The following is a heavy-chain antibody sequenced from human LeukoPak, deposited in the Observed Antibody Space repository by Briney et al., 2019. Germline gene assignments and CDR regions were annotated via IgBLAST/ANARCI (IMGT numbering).Heavy chain of an antibody. J-gene: IGHJ6*02. V-gene: IGHV1-2*06. CDR2: INPNSGGT. Sequence: ASVNVSCKASGYTFTGYYMHWVRQAPGQGLEWMGRINPNSGGTNYAQKFQGRVTMTRDTSTSTVYMELSSLRSEDTAVYYCARFAPYYYGMDVWGQGTTVTVSS. CDR3: ARFAPYYYGMDV. CDR1: GYTFTGYY.